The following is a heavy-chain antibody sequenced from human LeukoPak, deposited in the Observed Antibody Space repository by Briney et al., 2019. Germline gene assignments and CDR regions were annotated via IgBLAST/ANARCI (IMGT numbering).Heavy chain of an antibody. Sequence: GASVKVSCKASGYTFTSYDINWVRQATGQGLEWMRWMNPNSGNTGYAQKFQGRVTMTRNTSISTAYMELSSLRSEDTAVYYCARGYDILTGYSEYYFDYWGQGTLVTVSS. J-gene: IGHJ4*02. CDR3: ARGYDILTGYSEYYFDY. D-gene: IGHD3-9*01. CDR1: GYTFTSYD. V-gene: IGHV1-8*01. CDR2: MNPNSGNT.